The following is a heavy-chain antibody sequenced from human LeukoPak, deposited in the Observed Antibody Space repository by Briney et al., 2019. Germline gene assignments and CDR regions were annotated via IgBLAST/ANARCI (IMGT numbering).Heavy chain of an antibody. CDR1: GGSISSYY. D-gene: IGHD1-26*01. CDR2: IYTSAT. V-gene: IGHV4-4*09. CDR3: ARHGVGATTFFVY. Sequence: SETLSLTCTVSGGSISSYYWSWIRQPPGKGLEWLGYIYTSATNYNPSLKSRVTISVDTPKNQFSLKVTSVTAADTAVYYCARHGVGATTFFVYWGQGALVTVSS. J-gene: IGHJ4*02.